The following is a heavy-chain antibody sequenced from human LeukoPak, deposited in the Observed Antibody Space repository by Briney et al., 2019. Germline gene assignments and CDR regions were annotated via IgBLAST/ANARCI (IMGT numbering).Heavy chain of an antibody. V-gene: IGHV3-9*01. Sequence: GGSLRLSCAASGFTFSSSAMNWVRQAPGKGLEWVSSIGWNKDKILYADSLKGRFTISRDNARRSLFLQMDSLRAEDTAFYYCAKAKRNSDYLFDHWGQGTLVAVSS. J-gene: IGHJ4*02. CDR3: AKAKRNSDYLFDH. D-gene: IGHD5-12*01. CDR2: IGWNKDKI. CDR1: GFTFSSSA.